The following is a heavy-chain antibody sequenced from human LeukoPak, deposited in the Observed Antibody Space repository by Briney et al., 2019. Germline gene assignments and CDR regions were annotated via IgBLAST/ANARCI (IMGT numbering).Heavy chain of an antibody. CDR1: GGSISSSSYY. D-gene: IGHD3-10*01. J-gene: IGHJ4*02. CDR2: IYYSGST. Sequence: PSETLSLTCTVSGGSISSSSYYWGWIRQPPGKGLEWIGSIYYSGSTYYNPSLKSRVTISVDTSKNQFSLKLSSVTAADTAVYYCARDFMVRNFDYWGQGTLVTVSS. V-gene: IGHV4-39*07. CDR3: ARDFMVRNFDY.